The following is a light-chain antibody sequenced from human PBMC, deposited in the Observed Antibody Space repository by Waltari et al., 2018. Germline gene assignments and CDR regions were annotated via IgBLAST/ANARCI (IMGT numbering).Light chain of an antibody. CDR1: SSDVGGYNS. J-gene: IGLJ1*01. CDR2: DVN. CDR3: TSYTNSGTYV. V-gene: IGLV2-14*01. Sequence: QSALTQPASVSGSPGQSITISCPGSSSDVGGYNSVSWYQQHPGKAPKVLIYDVNKWPSGVSNHFSGSKSGNTASLTISGLQAEDEADYYCTSYTNSGTYVFGTGTKVTVL.